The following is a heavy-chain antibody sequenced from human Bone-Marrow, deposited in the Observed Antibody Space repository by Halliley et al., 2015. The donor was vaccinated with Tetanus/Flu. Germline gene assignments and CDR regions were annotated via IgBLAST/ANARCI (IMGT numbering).Heavy chain of an antibody. CDR2: INHSGST. J-gene: IGHJ5*02. CDR1: GGSFDTYF. D-gene: IGHD1-1*01. CDR3: ARSEETVEDNRFDP. V-gene: IGHV4-34*01. Sequence: GLVKPSETLSLTCAVYGGSFDTYFWNWIRQPPGKGLEWIGEINHSGSTNYNPSLKSRVTISIDTSKSQFSLNLFSVTAADTAVYYCARSEETVEDNRFDPWGQGTLVTVSS.